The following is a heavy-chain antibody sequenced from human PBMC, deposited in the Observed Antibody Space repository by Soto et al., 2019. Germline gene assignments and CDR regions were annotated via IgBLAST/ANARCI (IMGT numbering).Heavy chain of an antibody. D-gene: IGHD6-19*01. CDR3: ARGGGWYVWFDP. V-gene: IGHV1-3*01. CDR2: INAGNGNT. Sequence: ASVKVSCKASGYTFTGYYMHWVRQAPGQRLEWMGWINAGNGNTKYSQKFQGRVTITRDTSASTAYMELSSLRSEDTAVYYCARGGGWYVWFDPWGPGTLVTVS. CDR1: GYTFTGYY. J-gene: IGHJ5*02.